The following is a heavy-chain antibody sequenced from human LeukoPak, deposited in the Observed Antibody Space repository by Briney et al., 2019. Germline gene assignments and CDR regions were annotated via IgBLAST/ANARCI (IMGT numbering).Heavy chain of an antibody. CDR3: ARLLDYDNSGDPDIFDI. CDR2: VSYTGST. CDR1: GGIRSDY. J-gene: IGHJ3*02. Sequence: SSETLSLTCTVSGGIRSDYWSWIRQSPGKGLEWIGRVSYTGSTRYNPSLQSRVTISLDTSRNHFSLKLSSLNVADTAVYYCARLLDYDNSGDPDIFDIWGQGTMVTVSS. D-gene: IGHD3-22*01. V-gene: IGHV4-59*01.